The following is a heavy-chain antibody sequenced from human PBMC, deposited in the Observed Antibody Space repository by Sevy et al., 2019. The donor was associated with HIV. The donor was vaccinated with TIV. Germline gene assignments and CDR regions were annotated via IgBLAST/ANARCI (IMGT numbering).Heavy chain of an antibody. J-gene: IGHJ3*02. CDR3: ARDGGTMTTPGSFDI. CDR2: IYHTGNT. V-gene: IGHV4-30-2*01. Sequence: SETLSLTCAVSGVSISSGAYSWNWIRQPPGKGLEWIEYIYHTGNTYYHPSLKSRITISLDRSKNQFSLRLSSVTAADTAVYFCARDGGTMTTPGSFDIWGQGTMVTVSS. D-gene: IGHD4-17*01. CDR1: GVSISSGAYS.